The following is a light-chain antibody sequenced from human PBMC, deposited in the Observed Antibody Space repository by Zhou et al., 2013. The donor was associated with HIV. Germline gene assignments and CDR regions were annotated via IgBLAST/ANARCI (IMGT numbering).Light chain of an antibody. CDR3: QQYNTWPPSS. J-gene: IGKJ2*04. Sequence: DIVMTQSPATLSVSPGERATLSCRASQSVSRNLAWYQQRPGQAPRLLIYAASSRATDIPARFSGSGSGTKFTLTISSLQSEDFAVYYCQQYNTWPPSSFGQGTKLEIK. CDR2: AAS. V-gene: IGKV3-15*01. CDR1: QSVSRN.